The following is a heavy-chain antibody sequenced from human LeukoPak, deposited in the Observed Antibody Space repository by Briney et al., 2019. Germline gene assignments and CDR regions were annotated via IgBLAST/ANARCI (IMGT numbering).Heavy chain of an antibody. D-gene: IGHD2-2*01. CDR2: ISGSGGST. J-gene: IGHJ4*02. CDR3: AKSVGSCSTTSCYSQSNDF. CDR1: GFSFSSYA. Sequence: PGGSLRLSXAASGFSFSSYAMSWVRQAPGKGLEWVSSISGSGGSTYYADSVKGRFTISRDNSKNTLSLQMNSLRAEDTAVYFCAKSVGSCSTTSCYSQSNDFWGQGTLVTVSS. V-gene: IGHV3-23*01.